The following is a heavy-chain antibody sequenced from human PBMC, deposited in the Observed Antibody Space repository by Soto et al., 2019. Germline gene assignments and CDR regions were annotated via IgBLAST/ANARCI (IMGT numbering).Heavy chain of an antibody. Sequence: LSLTCTVSGGSISSSSYYWGWIRQPPGKGLEWIGSIYYSGSTYYNPSLQSRVPISVDPSKNQFYLKLGSVNAADTAVYYAARPGGVMDAHVTMVRGASGDYYGMDVWGQGTTVTVSS. J-gene: IGHJ6*02. CDR3: ARPGGVMDAHVTMVRGASGDYYGMDV. CDR1: GGSISSSSYY. V-gene: IGHV4-39*01. D-gene: IGHD3-10*01. CDR2: IYYSGST.